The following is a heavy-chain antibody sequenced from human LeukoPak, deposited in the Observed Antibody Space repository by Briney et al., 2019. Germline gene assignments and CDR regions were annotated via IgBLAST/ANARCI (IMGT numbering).Heavy chain of an antibody. CDR3: AGYCSGGSCYPGHFDY. Sequence: PSETLSLTCAVSGYSISSGYYWGWIRQPPGKGLEWIGSIYHSGSTYYNPSLKCRVTISVDTSKNQFSLKLSSVTAADTAVYYCAGYCSGGSCYPGHFDYWGQGTLVTVSS. CDR2: IYHSGST. J-gene: IGHJ4*02. CDR1: GYSISSGYY. V-gene: IGHV4-38-2*01. D-gene: IGHD2-15*01.